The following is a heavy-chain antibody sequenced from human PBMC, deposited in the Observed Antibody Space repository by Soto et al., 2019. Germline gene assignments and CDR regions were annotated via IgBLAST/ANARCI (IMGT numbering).Heavy chain of an antibody. J-gene: IGHJ4*02. D-gene: IGHD3-10*01. CDR3: SRVDPGETSPFDH. CDR1: GYIFTSYY. V-gene: IGHV1-46*03. Sequence: GASVKVSCKGSGYIFTSYYIHWVRQAPGQGLEWMGWINPFDGSRMFAQSFQGRVTMTRDTSTSTVYMEVSSLRSEDTAVYYCSRVDPGETSPFDHWGQGTLVTVSS. CDR2: INPFDGSR.